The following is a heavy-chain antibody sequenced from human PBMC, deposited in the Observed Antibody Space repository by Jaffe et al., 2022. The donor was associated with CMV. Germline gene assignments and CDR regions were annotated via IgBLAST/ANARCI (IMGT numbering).Heavy chain of an antibody. V-gene: IGHV5-51*01. J-gene: IGHJ4*02. CDR2: IYPGDSHT. D-gene: IGHD1-26*01. CDR1: GYSFTSYW. CDR3: ARLPLGVGATKVYIDS. Sequence: EVQLVQSGAEVKKPGESLKISCQGSGYSFTSYWIGWVRQMPGKGLEWMGIIYPGDSHTTYSPSFQGQVTISADRSITTAYLQWSSLKASDTAMYYCARLPLGVGATKVYIDSWGQGTLVTVSS.